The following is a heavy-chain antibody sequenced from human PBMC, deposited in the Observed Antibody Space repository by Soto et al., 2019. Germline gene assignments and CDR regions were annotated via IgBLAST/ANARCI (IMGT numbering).Heavy chain of an antibody. CDR3: ARESWANPDY. CDR2: ISGSGGYT. J-gene: IGHJ4*02. V-gene: IGHV3-23*01. CDR1: GLTFSSYA. D-gene: IGHD3-10*01. Sequence: EVQLLESGGGLVQPGGSLRLSCAASGLTFSSYAMSWVRQAPGKGLEWVSAISGSGGYTYYADSVKGRFTISRDNAKNSLYLQMNSLRVEDTAVYYCARESWANPDYWGQGTLVTVSS.